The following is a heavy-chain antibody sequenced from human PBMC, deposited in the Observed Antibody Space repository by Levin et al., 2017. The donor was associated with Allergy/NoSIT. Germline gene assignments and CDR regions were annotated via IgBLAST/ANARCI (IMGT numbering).Heavy chain of an antibody. V-gene: IGHV3-23*01. Sequence: GGSLRLSCAASGFTFRSYAMHWVRQAPGKGLELVSAISGSGGSTYYADSVKGRFTISRDNSKNTLYLQMNSLRAEDTAVYYCAKAHYYDFWSGYTVQYYFDYWGQGTLVTVSS. CDR3: AKAHYYDFWSGYTVQYYFDY. J-gene: IGHJ4*02. CDR1: GFTFRSYA. D-gene: IGHD3-3*01. CDR2: ISGSGGST.